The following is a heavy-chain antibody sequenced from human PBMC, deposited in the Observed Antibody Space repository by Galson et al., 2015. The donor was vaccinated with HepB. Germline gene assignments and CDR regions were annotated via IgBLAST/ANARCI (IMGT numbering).Heavy chain of an antibody. Sequence: LRLSCAASGLTFSSYAMHWVRQAPGKGLVWVAVILYDGSNKYYADSVKGRFTISRDNSKNTLYLQMNSLRAEDTAVYYCARSSQLLWFGELPTGEYFQHWGQGTLVTVSS. CDR1: GLTFSSYA. D-gene: IGHD3-10*01. CDR2: ILYDGSNK. CDR3: ARSSQLLWFGELPTGEYFQH. V-gene: IGHV3-30-3*01. J-gene: IGHJ1*01.